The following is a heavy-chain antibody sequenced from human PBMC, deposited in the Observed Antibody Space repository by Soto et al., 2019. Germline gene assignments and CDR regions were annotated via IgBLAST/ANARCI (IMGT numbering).Heavy chain of an antibody. Sequence: GGSLRLSCAASGFTFSSYAMSWVRQAPGKGLEWVSAISGSGGSTYYADSVKGRFTISRDNSKNTLYLQMNSLRAEDTAVYYCAKDACSGGSCYFAAYYYYYYMDVWGKGTTVTVSS. V-gene: IGHV3-23*01. D-gene: IGHD2-15*01. CDR3: AKDACSGGSCYFAAYYYYYYMDV. CDR2: ISGSGGST. J-gene: IGHJ6*03. CDR1: GFTFSSYA.